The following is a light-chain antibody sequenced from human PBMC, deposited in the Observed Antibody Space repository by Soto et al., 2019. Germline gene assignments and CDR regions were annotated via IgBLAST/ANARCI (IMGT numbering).Light chain of an antibody. Sequence: DIQMTQSPSSLSASVGDRVTITCQASQDISDYLNWYQHKPGKAPKLLIYDASSLETGLPSRFSGSGSGTDFTFTISSLQPEDIATYYCQQYDNLPLTFGGGTKVEIK. CDR1: QDISDY. CDR3: QQYDNLPLT. CDR2: DAS. J-gene: IGKJ4*01. V-gene: IGKV1-33*01.